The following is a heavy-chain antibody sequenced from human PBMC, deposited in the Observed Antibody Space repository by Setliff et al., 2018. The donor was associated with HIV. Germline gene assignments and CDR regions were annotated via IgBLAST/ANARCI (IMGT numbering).Heavy chain of an antibody. CDR1: GYRFSSYG. CDR2: ISAYNGNT. Sequence: ASVKVSCKASGYRFSSYGISWVRQAPGQGLEWMGWISAYNGNTKYTQKFQGRVTMTTDTSTSTAYMELRSLRSDDTAVYYCARGAYSSIWFSQELNAFDIWSQGTMVTVSS. V-gene: IGHV1-18*01. CDR3: ARGAYSSIWFSQELNAFDI. J-gene: IGHJ3*02. D-gene: IGHD6-13*01.